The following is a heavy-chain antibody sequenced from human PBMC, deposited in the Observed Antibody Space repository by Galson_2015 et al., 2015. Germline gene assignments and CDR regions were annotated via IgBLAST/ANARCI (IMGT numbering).Heavy chain of an antibody. V-gene: IGHV3-30-3*01. CDR3: ARSSEEWLLLAY. J-gene: IGHJ4*02. CDR1: GFTFSNYA. D-gene: IGHD3-22*01. CDR2: ISYDGNNK. Sequence: SLRLSCAASGFTFSNYAMHWVRQAPGMGPEWVAVISYDGNNKYYADSVKGRFTISRDNFKNTLYLQMNSLKTEDTAVYYCARSSEEWLLLAYWGQGTLVTVSS.